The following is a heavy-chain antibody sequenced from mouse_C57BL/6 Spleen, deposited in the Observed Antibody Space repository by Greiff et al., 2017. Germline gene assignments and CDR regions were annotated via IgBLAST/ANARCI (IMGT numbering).Heavy chain of an antibody. V-gene: IGHV5-4*01. CDR3: ARDKRRGDYFDY. Sequence: EVKLVESGGGLVKPGGSLKLSCAASGFTFSSYAMSWVRQTPEKRLEWVATISDGGSYTYYPDNVKGRFTISRDNAKNNLYLQMSHLKSEDTAMYYCARDKRRGDYFDYWGQGTTLTVSS. CDR2: ISDGGSYT. CDR1: GFTFSSYA. J-gene: IGHJ2*01.